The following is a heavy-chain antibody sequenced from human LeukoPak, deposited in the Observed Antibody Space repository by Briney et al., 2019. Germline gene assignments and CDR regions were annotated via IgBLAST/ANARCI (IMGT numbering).Heavy chain of an antibody. J-gene: IGHJ4*02. V-gene: IGHV1-18*01. CDR2: ISAYNGNT. Sequence: ASVNVSCKASGYTFSSYGISWVRQAPGPGLEWLGYISAYNGNTNYAQKVQGRITMTTDTSTSTAYMEMRSLRSEDAAVYYCARDCSGSSCYWIHWGQGTLVTVSS. CDR1: GYTFSSYG. CDR3: ARDCSGSSCYWIH. D-gene: IGHD2-15*01.